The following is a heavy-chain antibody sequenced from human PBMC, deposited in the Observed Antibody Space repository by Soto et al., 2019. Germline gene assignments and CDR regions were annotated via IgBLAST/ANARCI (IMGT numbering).Heavy chain of an antibody. CDR3: ARSWLEYCDY. D-gene: IGHD5-12*01. V-gene: IGHV4-31*03. J-gene: IGHJ4*02. CDR2: IYYNGSN. Sequence: SDTLSLTCIVSGVSISRGGHYWSWIRQHPGKGLEWFGYIYYNGSNYYNPSLKSRVTISVDTSKNQFSLKLSSVTAADTAVYYCARSWLEYCDYWGQGYLVMVSS. CDR1: GVSISRGGHY.